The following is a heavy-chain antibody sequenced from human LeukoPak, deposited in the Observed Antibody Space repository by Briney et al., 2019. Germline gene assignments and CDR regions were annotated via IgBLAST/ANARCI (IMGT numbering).Heavy chain of an antibody. D-gene: IGHD3-22*01. V-gene: IGHV4-39*01. Sequence: ETSETLSLTCTVSGGSISSSSYYWGWIRQPPGKGLEWIGSIYYSGSTNYNPSLKSRVTISVDTSKNQFSLKLSSVTAADTAVYYCARHGPSWLLGLDYWGQGTLVTVSS. CDR1: GGSISSSSYY. CDR3: ARHGPSWLLGLDY. J-gene: IGHJ4*02. CDR2: IYYSGST.